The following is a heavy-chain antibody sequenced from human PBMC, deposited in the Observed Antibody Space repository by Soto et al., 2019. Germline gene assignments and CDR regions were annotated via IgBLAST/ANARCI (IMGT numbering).Heavy chain of an antibody. CDR1: GFTFSSYA. J-gene: IGHJ6*02. V-gene: IGHV3-64D*08. D-gene: IGHD3-3*01. Sequence: QLGGSLRLSCSASGFTFSSYAMHWVRQAPGKGLEYVSAISSNGGSTYYADSVKGRFTISRDNSKNTLYLQMSSLRAEDTAVYYCVKALRFLEWFSGIDYYGMDVRGQGTTVTVSS. CDR3: VKALRFLEWFSGIDYYGMDV. CDR2: ISSNGGST.